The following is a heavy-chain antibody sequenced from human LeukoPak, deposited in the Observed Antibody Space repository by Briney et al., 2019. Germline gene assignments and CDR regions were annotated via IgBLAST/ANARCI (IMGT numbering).Heavy chain of an antibody. Sequence: SETLSLTCTVSGVSISSYYWSWIRQTPGKGLEWIGYIYNSGSANYNPSLKSRVTISVDTSKNQFSLKLSPVTAADTAVYHCARVGVDYSGNIIKYFFDYWGQGTLVTVSS. CDR1: GVSISSYY. CDR3: ARVGVDYSGNIIKYFFDY. V-gene: IGHV4-59*01. J-gene: IGHJ4*02. D-gene: IGHD4-23*01. CDR2: IYNSGSA.